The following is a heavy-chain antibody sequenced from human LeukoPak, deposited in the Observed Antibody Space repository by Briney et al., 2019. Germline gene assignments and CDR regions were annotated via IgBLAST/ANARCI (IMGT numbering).Heavy chain of an antibody. CDR3: ARGSGSAFDY. CDR1: GFTFRDHY. CDR2: TRNKANSYTT. Sequence: GGSLRLSCAAYGFTFRDHYMDWVRQAPGKGLEWVGRTRNKANSYTTEYAASVKGRFSISRDDSKNSLYLQMNSLRDEDTAVYYCARGSGSAFDYWGQGTLVTVSS. V-gene: IGHV3-72*01. D-gene: IGHD2-15*01. J-gene: IGHJ4*02.